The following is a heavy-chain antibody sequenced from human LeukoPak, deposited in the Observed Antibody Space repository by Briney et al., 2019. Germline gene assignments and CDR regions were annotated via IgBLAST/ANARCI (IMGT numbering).Heavy chain of an antibody. J-gene: IGHJ4*02. CDR1: GGSISSYY. CDR3: VTYYFDSSGPKKNY. Sequence: SETLSLTCTVSGGSISSYYWSWIRQPPGKGLEWIGEINHSGSTNYNPSLKSRVTISVGTSKKQFSLKLSSVTAADTAVYYCVTYYFDSSGPKKNYWGQGTLVTVSS. V-gene: IGHV4-34*01. D-gene: IGHD3-22*01. CDR2: INHSGST.